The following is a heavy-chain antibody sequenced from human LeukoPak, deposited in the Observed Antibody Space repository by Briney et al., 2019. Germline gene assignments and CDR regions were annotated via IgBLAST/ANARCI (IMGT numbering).Heavy chain of an antibody. J-gene: IGHJ4*02. V-gene: IGHV3-33*01. D-gene: IGHD3-16*01. CDR2: IWNDGSKK. CDR3: EREPLGGDY. CDR1: GFSFSTFG. Sequence: GRSLRLSCAASGFSFSTFGMHWARRAPGKGLEWVAVIWNDGSKKYYAESVKGRFTISRDNSQNTLYLQMNSLRPEDTAVYYCEREPLGGDYWGQGTLVTVSS.